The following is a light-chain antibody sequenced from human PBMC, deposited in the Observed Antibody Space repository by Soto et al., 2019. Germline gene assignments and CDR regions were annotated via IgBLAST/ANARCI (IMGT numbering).Light chain of an antibody. CDR2: DAS. Sequence: IVMTQSPATLSVSPGGRPTLSCRASQSISGNLAWYQQKPGQAPRLLIFDASTRATGFPARFSGSGSGTDFTLTISSLQSEDFAVYYCQQYNNWPPITCGQGTRLEIK. V-gene: IGKV3-15*01. CDR1: QSISGN. CDR3: QQYNNWPPIT. J-gene: IGKJ5*01.